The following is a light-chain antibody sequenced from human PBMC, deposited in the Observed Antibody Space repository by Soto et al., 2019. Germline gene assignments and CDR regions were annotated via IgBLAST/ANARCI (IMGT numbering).Light chain of an antibody. J-gene: IGKJ1*01. CDR3: QHYNSYSEA. V-gene: IGKV1-5*03. Sequence: DIQMTQSPCTLSASVGDTVTITCRASQTISSWLAWYQQKPGKAPKLLIYKASTLKSGVPSRFSGSGSGTEFTLTISSLQPDDFATYYCQHYNSYSEAFGQGTKVDIK. CDR2: KAS. CDR1: QTISSW.